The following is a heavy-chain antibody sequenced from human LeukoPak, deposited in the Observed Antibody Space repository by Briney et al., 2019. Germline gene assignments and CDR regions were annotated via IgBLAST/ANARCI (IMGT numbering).Heavy chain of an antibody. D-gene: IGHD6-13*01. J-gene: IGHJ4*02. CDR1: GFTFSSYS. Sequence: GGSLRLSCAVSGFTFSSYSMNWVRQAPGKGLEWVSCISSSSSTIYYADSVKGRFTISRDNAKNSLYLQMNSLRAEDTAVYYCARGIAAAEASDYWGQGTLVTVSS. V-gene: IGHV3-48*01. CDR2: ISSSSSTI. CDR3: ARGIAAAEASDY.